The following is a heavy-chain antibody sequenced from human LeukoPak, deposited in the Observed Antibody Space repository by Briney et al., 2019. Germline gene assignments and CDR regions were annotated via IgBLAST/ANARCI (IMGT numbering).Heavy chain of an antibody. CDR1: GFTFSSYA. J-gene: IGHJ4*02. D-gene: IGHD6-13*01. Sequence: GGSLRLSCAASGFTFSSYAMSWVRQAPGKGLEWVSGISGSGGITYYADAVKGRFTISRDNSKNTLYLQMHSLRAEDTAVYYCAKDNVAAAGRYFDYWGQGTLVTVSS. V-gene: IGHV3-23*01. CDR3: AKDNVAAAGRYFDY. CDR2: ISGSGGIT.